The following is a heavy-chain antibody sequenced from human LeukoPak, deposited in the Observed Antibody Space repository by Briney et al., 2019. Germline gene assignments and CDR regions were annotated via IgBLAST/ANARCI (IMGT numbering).Heavy chain of an antibody. D-gene: IGHD2-8*01. CDR1: GFTFSSYW. V-gene: IGHV3-7*01. J-gene: IGHJ4*02. CDR3: ARENCTNGVCDLGDY. CDR2: IKQGGSEK. Sequence: GGSLRLSCAASGFTFSSYWMSWVRQAPGKGLEWVANIKQGGSEKYYVDSVKGRFTISRDNAKNSLYLQMNSLRAEDTAVYYCARENCTNGVCDLGDYWGQGTLVTVSS.